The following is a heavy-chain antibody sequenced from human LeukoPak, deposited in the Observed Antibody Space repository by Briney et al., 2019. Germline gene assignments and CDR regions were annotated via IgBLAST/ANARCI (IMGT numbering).Heavy chain of an antibody. CDR2: ISGSGGST. CDR1: GFTFSSYA. Sequence: GGSLRLSCAASGFTFSSYAMSWVRQAPGKGLEWVSAISGSGGSTYYADSVKGRFTISRDNAKNSLYLQMNSLRAEDTAVYYCASLSCSSTSCGIDYWGQGTLVTVSS. J-gene: IGHJ4*02. CDR3: ASLSCSSTSCGIDY. V-gene: IGHV3-23*01. D-gene: IGHD2-2*01.